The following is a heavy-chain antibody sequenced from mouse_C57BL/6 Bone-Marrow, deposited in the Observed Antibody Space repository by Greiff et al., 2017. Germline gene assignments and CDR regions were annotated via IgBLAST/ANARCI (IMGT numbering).Heavy chain of an antibody. CDR1: GFTFSSYG. Sequence: DVKLQESGGDLVKPGGSLKLSCAASGFTFSSYGMSWVRQTPDKRLEWVATISSGGSYTYYPYSVKGRFTISRDNAKNTQYLQMSSLKSEDTAMYYCARQLRLRDYFDYGGQGTTLTVSS. CDR2: ISSGGSYT. J-gene: IGHJ2*01. D-gene: IGHD3-2*02. V-gene: IGHV5-6*02. CDR3: ARQLRLRDYFDY.